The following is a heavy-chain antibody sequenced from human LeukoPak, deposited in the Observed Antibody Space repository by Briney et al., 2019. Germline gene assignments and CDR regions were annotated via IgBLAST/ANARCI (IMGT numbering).Heavy chain of an antibody. J-gene: IGHJ4*02. D-gene: IGHD2-15*01. Sequence: PGGSLRLSCAASGFNFSSSGMHWVRQAPGKGLEWVAFIRYDGSNKYYADSVKGRFTISRDNSKNTLYLQMNSLRAEDTAVYYCAKDQRVVVVTVYYYFGNWGQGTLVTVSS. CDR1: GFNFSSSG. CDR3: AKDQRVVVVTVYYYFGN. V-gene: IGHV3-30*02. CDR2: IRYDGSNK.